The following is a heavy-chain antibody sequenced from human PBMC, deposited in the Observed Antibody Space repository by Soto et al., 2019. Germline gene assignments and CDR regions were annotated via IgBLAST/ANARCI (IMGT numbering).Heavy chain of an antibody. V-gene: IGHV4-34*01. CDR3: ARATLSLAGSGWFDP. CDR1: GGSFSGYY. CDR2: INHSGST. Sequence: SETLSLTCAVYGGSFSGYYWSWIRQPPGKGLEWIGEINHSGSTNYNPSLKSRVTISVDTSKNQFSLKLSSVTAADTAVYYCARATLSLAGSGWFDPWGQGTLVTVSS. J-gene: IGHJ5*02.